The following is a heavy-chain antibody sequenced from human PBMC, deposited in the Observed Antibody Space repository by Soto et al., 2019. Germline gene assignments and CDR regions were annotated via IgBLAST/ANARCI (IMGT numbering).Heavy chain of an antibody. CDR3: ARHATYYDILTGYYFDY. D-gene: IGHD3-9*01. J-gene: IGHJ4*02. Sequence: GESLKISCKGSGYSFTSYWIDWVRQMPGKGLEWMGIMYLGDSDTRYSQSFQGQVTISADKSISTAFLQWNSLKASDTAMYYCARHATYYDILTGYYFDYWGQGTPVTVSS. CDR2: MYLGDSDT. CDR1: GYSFTSYW. V-gene: IGHV5-51*01.